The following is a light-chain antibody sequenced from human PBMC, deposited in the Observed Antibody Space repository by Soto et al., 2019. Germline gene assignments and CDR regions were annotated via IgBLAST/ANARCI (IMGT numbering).Light chain of an antibody. Sequence: EVVMTQSPGTLSVSPGEGATLSCRASQSVSGNLAWYQQKPGQAPRLLIYGTSIRATGVPARFSGGGSGTEFTLTISGLQSEDFAVYYCQQYNNWPLITFGQGTRLEIK. CDR1: QSVSGN. CDR2: GTS. CDR3: QQYNNWPLIT. J-gene: IGKJ5*01. V-gene: IGKV3-15*01.